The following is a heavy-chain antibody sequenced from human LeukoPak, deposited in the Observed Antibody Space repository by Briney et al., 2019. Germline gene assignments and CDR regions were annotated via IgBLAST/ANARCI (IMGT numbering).Heavy chain of an antibody. Sequence: GRSLRLSCAASGFTFSSYAMHWVRQAPGKGLEWVAVISYDGSNKYYADSVKGRFTISRDNSKNTLHLQMNSLRAEDTAVYYCASNYVHYYYYYGMDVWGQGTTVTVSS. CDR1: GFTFSSYA. CDR2: ISYDGSNK. CDR3: ASNYVHYYYYYGMDV. J-gene: IGHJ6*02. V-gene: IGHV3-30-3*01. D-gene: IGHD4-11*01.